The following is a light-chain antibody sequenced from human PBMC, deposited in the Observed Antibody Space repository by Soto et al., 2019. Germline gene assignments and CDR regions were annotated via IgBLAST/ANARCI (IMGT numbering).Light chain of an antibody. CDR2: LNSDGSH. V-gene: IGLV4-69*01. CDR3: QTWGTGIWV. J-gene: IGLJ3*02. CDR1: SGHSSYA. Sequence: QPVLTQSPSASASLGASVKLTCTLSSGHSSYAIAWHQQQPEKGPRYLMRLNSDGSHTKGDGIPDRFSGSSSGDERYLTISSLQSEDEADYYCQTWGTGIWVFGGGTKLTVL.